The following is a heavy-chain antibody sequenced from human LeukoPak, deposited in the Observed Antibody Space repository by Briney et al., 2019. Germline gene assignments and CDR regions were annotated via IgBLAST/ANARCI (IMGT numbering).Heavy chain of an antibody. J-gene: IGHJ3*02. Sequence: ASVKVSCKVSGYTLTELSMHWVRQAPGKGLEWMGGFDPEDGETIYAQKFQGRVTMTRDTSTSTVYMELSSLRSEDTAVYYCARAGGGSSADAFDIWGQGTMVTVSS. CDR2: FDPEDGET. D-gene: IGHD1-26*01. CDR3: ARAGGGSSADAFDI. V-gene: IGHV1-24*01. CDR1: GYTLTELS.